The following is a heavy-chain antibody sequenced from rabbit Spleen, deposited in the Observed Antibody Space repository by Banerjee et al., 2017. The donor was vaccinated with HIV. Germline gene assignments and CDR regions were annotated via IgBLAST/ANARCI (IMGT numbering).Heavy chain of an antibody. D-gene: IGHD6-1*01. J-gene: IGHJ6*01. CDR1: GFTLSSYW. Sequence: QEQLEESGGDLVKPEGSLTLTCTTSGFTLSSYWISWVRQTPGKGLEWIGYIYGDSGRTEYASWAKGRFTIAKASSTTVDLKMTSLTAADTATYFCARALDYDGYGYANFRDYYGMDLWGQGTLVTVS. CDR3: ARALDYDGYGYANFRDYYGMDL. CDR2: IYGDSGRT. V-gene: IGHV1S45*01.